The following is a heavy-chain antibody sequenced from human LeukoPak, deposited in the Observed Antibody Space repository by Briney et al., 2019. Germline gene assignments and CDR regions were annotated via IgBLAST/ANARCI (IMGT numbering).Heavy chain of an antibody. CDR2: ISAYNGNT. CDR3: ARDSAYSSSSAVDY. D-gene: IGHD6-6*01. CDR1: GYTFTSYD. Sequence: ASVKFSCKASGYTFTSYDINWVRQATGQGLEWMGWISAYNGNTNYAQKLQGRVTMTTDTSTSTAYMELRSLRSDDTAVYYCARDSAYSSSSAVDYWGQGTLVTVSS. V-gene: IGHV1-18*01. J-gene: IGHJ4*02.